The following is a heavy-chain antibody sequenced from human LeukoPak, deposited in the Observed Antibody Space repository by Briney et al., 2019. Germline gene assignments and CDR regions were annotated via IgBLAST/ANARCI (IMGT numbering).Heavy chain of an antibody. CDR1: GLHYSGTA. D-gene: IGHD6-19*01. Sequence: SGGSLRLXCAASGLHYSGTAMSWVRRAPGKGLESVSAISHDGMNAYYADSVKGRFTISRDNSKKTVSLEMSSLTAADTGVYYCAKDGAQYSSGPECDPRGQGALVTVSP. CDR2: ISHDGMNA. J-gene: IGHJ5*02. V-gene: IGHV3-23*01. CDR3: AKDGAQYSSGPECDP.